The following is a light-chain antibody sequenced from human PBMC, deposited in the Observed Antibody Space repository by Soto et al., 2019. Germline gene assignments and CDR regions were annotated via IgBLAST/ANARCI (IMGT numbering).Light chain of an antibody. Sequence: QAVVTQEPSLTVSPGGTVTLTCGSSTGAVTSGHYPYWFQQKPGQAPTTLIYDTSNKHAWTPARFSGSLVGGKASLTLSGARPEDEAKYYCYLYYVDSVIFGGGTKLTVL. CDR2: DTS. V-gene: IGLV7-46*01. CDR3: YLYYVDSVI. J-gene: IGLJ2*01. CDR1: TGAVTSGHY.